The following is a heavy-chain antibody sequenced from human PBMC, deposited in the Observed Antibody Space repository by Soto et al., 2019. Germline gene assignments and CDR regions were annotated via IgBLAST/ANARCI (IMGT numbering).Heavy chain of an antibody. CDR1: GGSISSGDYS. CDR3: ARQGFGATHGLVEV. Sequence: SETLSLTCAVSGGSISSGDYSWSWIRQPPGKGLEWIGYIHHNGYTSSNPSLRSRVTISVDTSKNQFSLKLTSVTVADTALYYCARQGFGATHGLVEVWGQGTTVTVSS. V-gene: IGHV4-61*08. CDR2: IHHNGYT. J-gene: IGHJ6*02. D-gene: IGHD3-10*01.